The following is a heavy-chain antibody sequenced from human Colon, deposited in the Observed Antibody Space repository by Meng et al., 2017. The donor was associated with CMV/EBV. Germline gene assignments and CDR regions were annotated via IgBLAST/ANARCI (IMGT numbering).Heavy chain of an antibody. CDR3: ARDHYDSSEYYISGGWFDP. D-gene: IGHD3-22*01. V-gene: IGHV4-39*07. J-gene: IGHJ5*02. CDR2: VSFDGSA. CDR1: RDSFTTNSDY. Sequence: SETLSLTCTVSRDSFTTNSDYWGWIRQPPGKSLEWIGSVSFDGSAYHNPSLRSRVTISVDTSKNQFSLKLRSVTAADTAVYYCARDHYDSSEYYISGGWFDPWGQGTLVTVSS.